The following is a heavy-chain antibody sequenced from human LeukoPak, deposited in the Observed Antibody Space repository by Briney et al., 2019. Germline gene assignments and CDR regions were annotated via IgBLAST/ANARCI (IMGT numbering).Heavy chain of an antibody. CDR3: ARRYSNYFFDY. CDR1: GYSISSGYY. Sequence: SETLSLTCAVSGYSISSGYYWAWIRQPPGKGLEWIGNIYHSGSTYYNPSLKSRVTISVDTSKNQFSLKLSSVTAADTAVYYCARRYSNYFFDYWGQGTLVTVSS. D-gene: IGHD4-11*01. J-gene: IGHJ4*02. CDR2: IYHSGST. V-gene: IGHV4-38-2*01.